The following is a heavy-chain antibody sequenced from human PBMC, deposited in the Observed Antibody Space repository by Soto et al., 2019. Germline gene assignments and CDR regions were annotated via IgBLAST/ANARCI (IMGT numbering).Heavy chain of an antibody. CDR1: GFTFSSYG. CDR2: IWYDGSNK. Sequence: QVQLVESGGGVVQPGRSLRLSCAASGFTFSSYGMQWVRQAPGKGLEWVAVIWYDGSNKYYADSVKGRFTISRDNSKNTLYLQMNSLRAEDTAVYYCARDQDSSGWYCAFDIWGQGTMVTVSS. V-gene: IGHV3-33*01. D-gene: IGHD6-19*01. J-gene: IGHJ3*02. CDR3: ARDQDSSGWYCAFDI.